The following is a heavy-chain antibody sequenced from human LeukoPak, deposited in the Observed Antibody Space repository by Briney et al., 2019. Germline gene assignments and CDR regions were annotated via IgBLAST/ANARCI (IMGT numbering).Heavy chain of an antibody. Sequence: TSETLSLTCAVYGGSFSGYYWSWIRQPPGKGLEWIGEINHSGSTNYNPSLKSRVTISVDTSKNQFSLKLSSVTAADTAVYYCARDFLSGAFDIWGQGTMVTVSS. V-gene: IGHV4-34*01. CDR3: ARDFLSGAFDI. CDR1: GGSFSGYY. J-gene: IGHJ3*02. D-gene: IGHD1-26*01. CDR2: INHSGST.